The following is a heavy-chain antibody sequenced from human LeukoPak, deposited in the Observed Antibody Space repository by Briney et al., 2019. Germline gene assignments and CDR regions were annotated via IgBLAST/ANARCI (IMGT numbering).Heavy chain of an antibody. J-gene: IGHJ6*02. CDR2: IYTSGST. CDR1: GGSISSYY. D-gene: IGHD5-12*01. Sequence: SETLSLTCTVSGGSISSYYWSWIRQPAGKGLEWIGRIYTSGSTNYNPSLKSRVTMSVDTSKNQFSLKLSSVTAADTAVYYCARVTTIRVIYGMDVWGQGTTVTVSS. CDR3: ARVTTIRVIYGMDV. V-gene: IGHV4-4*07.